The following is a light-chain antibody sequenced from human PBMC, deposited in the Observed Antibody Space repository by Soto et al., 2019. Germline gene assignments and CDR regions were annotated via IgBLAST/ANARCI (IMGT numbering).Light chain of an antibody. CDR2: EVT. CDR1: NSDVGGYHY. CDR3: SSYGGSNNLL. V-gene: IGLV2-8*01. J-gene: IGLJ3*02. Sequence: QSALTQPPSASGSPGQSVTISCTGTNSDVGGYHYVSWYQQHQGRAPKLMIYEVTQRPSGVPDRFSGSKSGNTASLTVSGLQAEDEADYYCSSYGGSNNLLFGGGTKLTVL.